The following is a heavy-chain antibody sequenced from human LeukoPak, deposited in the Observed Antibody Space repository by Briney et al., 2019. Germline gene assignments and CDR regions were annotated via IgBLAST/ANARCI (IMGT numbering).Heavy chain of an antibody. CDR3: ARAGTHYCSSTSCYTRGEGPFDY. CDR1: GYTFTGYY. D-gene: IGHD2-2*02. V-gene: IGHV1-2*02. J-gene: IGHJ4*02. CDR2: INPNSGGT. Sequence: ASVKVSCKASGYTFTGYYMHWVRQAPGQGLEWMGWINPNSGGTSYAQKFQGRVTMTRDTSISTAYMELSRLRSDDTAVYYCARAGTHYCSSTSCYTRGEGPFDYWGQGTLVTVSS.